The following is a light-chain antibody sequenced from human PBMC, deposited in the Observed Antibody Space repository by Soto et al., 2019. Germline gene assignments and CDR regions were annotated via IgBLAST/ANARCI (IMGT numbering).Light chain of an antibody. CDR3: QQRTNRPPIT. CDR2: DTS. V-gene: IGKV3-11*01. CDR1: QSVISY. Sequence: EIVLTQSPATLSLSPGERATLSCRASQSVISYLAWYQQRPGQAPRLLIFDTSNRATDIPARFSGSGSGTEFTLPISGLEPEDFAVYYCQQRTNRPPITFGQGTRLEIK. J-gene: IGKJ5*01.